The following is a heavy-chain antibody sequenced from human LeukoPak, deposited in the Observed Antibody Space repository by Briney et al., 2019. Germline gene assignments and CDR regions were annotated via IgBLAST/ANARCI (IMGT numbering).Heavy chain of an antibody. CDR1: GFTFSSYG. Sequence: GRSLRLSCAASGFTFSSYGMHWVRQAPGKGLEWVAVISYDGSNKYYADSVKGRFTISRDNSKNTLYLQMNSLRAEDTAVYYCARDLLAYCGGDCSFSFGYWGQGTLVTVSS. D-gene: IGHD2-21*02. CDR2: ISYDGSNK. V-gene: IGHV3-30*19. CDR3: ARDLLAYCGGDCSFSFGY. J-gene: IGHJ4*02.